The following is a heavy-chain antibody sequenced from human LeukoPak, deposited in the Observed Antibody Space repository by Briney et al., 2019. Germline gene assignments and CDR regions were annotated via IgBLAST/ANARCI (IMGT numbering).Heavy chain of an antibody. D-gene: IGHD5-24*01. J-gene: IGHJ3*02. CDR1: GGTFSSYA. CDR3: ARERDGYNRDAFDI. CDR2: IIPILGTA. Sequence: ASVKVSCKASGGTFSSYAISWVRQAPGQGLEWMGGIIPILGTANYAQKFQGRVTITTDESTSTAYMELSSLRSEDTAVYYCARERDGYNRDAFDIWGQGTMVTVSS. V-gene: IGHV1-69*05.